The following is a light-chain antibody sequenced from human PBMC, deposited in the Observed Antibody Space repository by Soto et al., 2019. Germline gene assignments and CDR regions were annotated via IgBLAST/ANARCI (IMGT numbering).Light chain of an antibody. Sequence: QSALTQPASVSGSPGQSSTISCTGTSSDVGGYNYVSWYQQHPGKAPKLMIYDVSNRPSGVSTRFSGSKSGNTASLTISGLQAEDEADYYCSSYTSSSTLVVFGGGTKVTVL. J-gene: IGLJ2*01. V-gene: IGLV2-14*01. CDR3: SSYTSSSTLVV. CDR1: SSDVGGYNY. CDR2: DVS.